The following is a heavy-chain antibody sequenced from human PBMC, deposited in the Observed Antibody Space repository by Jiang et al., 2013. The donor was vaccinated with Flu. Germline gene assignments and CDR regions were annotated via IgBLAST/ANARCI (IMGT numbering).Heavy chain of an antibody. D-gene: IGHD4-17*01. Sequence: ASGYTFTTLLYALGATGPSDKGLSGVGIINPSGGSTSYAQKFQGRVTMTRDTSTSTVYMELSSLRSEDTAVYYCARALDYGDYTRTPDHLDYWGQGTLVTVSS. J-gene: IGHJ4*02. CDR2: INPSGGST. CDR3: ARALDYGDYTRTPDHLDY. CDR1: GYTFTTLL. V-gene: IGHV1-46*01.